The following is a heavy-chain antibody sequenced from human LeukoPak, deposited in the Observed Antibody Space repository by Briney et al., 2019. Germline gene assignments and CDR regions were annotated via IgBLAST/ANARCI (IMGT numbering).Heavy chain of an antibody. V-gene: IGHV1-2*02. CDR3: ARMYLGDYYYYYGMDV. D-gene: IGHD2-2*01. CDR2: INPNSGGT. CDR1: VYTFTGYY. J-gene: IGHJ6*02. Sequence: ASVKVSCKASVYTFTGYYMHWVRQAPGQGLEWMGWINPNSGGTNYAQKLQGRVNMTRDQSISTAYMELSSLRSGDTAVYYCARMYLGDYYYYYGMDVWGQGTTVTVSS.